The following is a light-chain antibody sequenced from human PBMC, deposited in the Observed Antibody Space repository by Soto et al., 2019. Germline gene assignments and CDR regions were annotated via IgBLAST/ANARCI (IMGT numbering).Light chain of an antibody. CDR3: AAWDDSLNGLYV. CDR2: STS. Sequence: QSALTQPPSASGTPGQRVTISCSGSSSNLGSNSVNWYQQLPGTAPKLLVYSTSQRPSGVPDRFSGSKSGTSASLAISALQSEDEADYFCAAWDDSLNGLYVFGTGTKVTVL. CDR1: SSNLGSNS. J-gene: IGLJ1*01. V-gene: IGLV1-44*01.